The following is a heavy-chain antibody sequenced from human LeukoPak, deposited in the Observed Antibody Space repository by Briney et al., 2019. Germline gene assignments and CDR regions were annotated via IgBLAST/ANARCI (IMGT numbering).Heavy chain of an antibody. CDR3: ARSSAVAGTYGY. D-gene: IGHD6-13*01. J-gene: IGHJ4*02. CDR2: INPNSGNT. CDR1: GYTFTGYY. V-gene: IGHV1-2*02. Sequence: ASVKVSCKASGYTFTGYYMHWVRQAPGQGLEWMGWINPNSGNTNYAQKFQERVTITRDMSTSTAYMELSSLRSEDTAVYYCARSSAVAGTYGYWGQGTLVTVSS.